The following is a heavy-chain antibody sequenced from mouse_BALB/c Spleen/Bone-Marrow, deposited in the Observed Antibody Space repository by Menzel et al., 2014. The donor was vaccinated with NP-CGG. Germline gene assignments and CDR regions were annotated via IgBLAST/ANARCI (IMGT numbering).Heavy chain of an antibody. V-gene: IGHV14-3*02. J-gene: IGHJ4*01. Sequence: VQLQQSGAELVKPGASVKLSCTASGFNIKDTYMHWVKQRPEQGLEWIGRIDPANGNTKYDPKFQGKATITADTSSNTAYLQLSSLTSEDTAVYYCARWEYYAMDYWGQGTSVTVST. CDR3: ARWEYYAMDY. CDR1: GFNIKDTY. D-gene: IGHD4-1*01. CDR2: IDPANGNT.